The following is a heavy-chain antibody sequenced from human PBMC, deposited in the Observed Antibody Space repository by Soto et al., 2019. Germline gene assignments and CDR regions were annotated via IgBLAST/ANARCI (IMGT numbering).Heavy chain of an antibody. CDR2: ISWNSGSI. V-gene: IGHV3-9*01. Sequence: EVQLVESGGGLVQPGRSLRLSCAASGFTFDDYAMHWVRQAPGKGLEWVSGISWNSGSIGYADSVKGRFTISRDNAKNSLYLQMNRLRAEDTALYYCAKGAGPRVWWLRDAFDIWGQGTMVTVSS. CDR3: AKGAGPRVWWLRDAFDI. CDR1: GFTFDDYA. D-gene: IGHD5-12*01. J-gene: IGHJ3*02.